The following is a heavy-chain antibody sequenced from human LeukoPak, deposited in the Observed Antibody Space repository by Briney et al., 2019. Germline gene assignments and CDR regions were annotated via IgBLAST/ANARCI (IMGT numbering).Heavy chain of an antibody. CDR1: GGSFSGYY. D-gene: IGHD2-2*01. CDR2: INHSGST. J-gene: IGHJ5*02. V-gene: IGHV4-34*01. CDR3: ARVLPAAANWFDP. Sequence: PSETLSLTCAVYGGSFSGYYWSWIRQPPGKGLEWIGEINHSGSTNYNPSLKSRVTISVDTSKNQVSLKLSSETAADTAVYYCARVLPAAANWFDPWGQGTLVTVSS.